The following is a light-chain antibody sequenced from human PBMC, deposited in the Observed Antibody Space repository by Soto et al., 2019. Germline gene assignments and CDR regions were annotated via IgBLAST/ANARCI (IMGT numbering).Light chain of an antibody. CDR3: CSYAGSNWV. CDR1: SRDIGDYSY. Sequence: QSVLTQPPSAPGSPGQSVTISCTGTSRDIGDYSYVSWYQQHPGKAPKLIIFEVTKRPSGVPNRFSGSKSGNTASLTVSGLQAEDEADYYCCSYAGSNWVFGGGTKVTVL. CDR2: EVT. V-gene: IGLV2-8*01. J-gene: IGLJ3*02.